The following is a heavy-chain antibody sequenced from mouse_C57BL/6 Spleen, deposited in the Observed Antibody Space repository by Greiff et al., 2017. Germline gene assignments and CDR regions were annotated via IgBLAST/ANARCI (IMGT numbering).Heavy chain of an antibody. CDR2: IYPGDGDT. CDR3: ARLYDYDDYFDY. Sequence: QVQLKESGPELVKPGASVKISCKASGYAFSSSWMNWVKQRPGKGLEWIGRIYPGDGDTNYNGKFKGKATLTADKSSSTAYMQLSSLTSEDSAVYFCARLYDYDDYFDYWGQGTTLTVSS. D-gene: IGHD2-4*01. V-gene: IGHV1-82*01. J-gene: IGHJ2*01. CDR1: GYAFSSSW.